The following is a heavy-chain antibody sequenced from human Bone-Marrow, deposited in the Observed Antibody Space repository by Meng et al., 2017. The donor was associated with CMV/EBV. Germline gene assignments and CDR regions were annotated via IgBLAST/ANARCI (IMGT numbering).Heavy chain of an antibody. D-gene: IGHD3-16*01. CDR1: GFTFSSYS. J-gene: IGHJ4*02. V-gene: IGHV3-48*04. CDR3: ARDGGYDLG. CDR2: ISSSGSTI. Sequence: LSLTCAASGFTFSSYSMNWVRQAPGKGLEWVSYISSSGSTIYYADSVKGRFTISRDNAKNSLYLQMNSLRAEDTAVYYCARDGGYDLGWGQGTLVTFSS.